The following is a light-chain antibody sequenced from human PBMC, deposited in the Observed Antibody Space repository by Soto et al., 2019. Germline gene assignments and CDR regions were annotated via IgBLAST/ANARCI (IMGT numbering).Light chain of an antibody. CDR2: GAS. Sequence: EIVLTQSPGTLSLSPGERATLSCRASQSVSSSYLAWYRQNPGQAPRLLIYGASSRATGIPDRFSGSGSGTDFTLTISRLEPEDFAVYYCQHYGSPWTFGQGTNVDIK. CDR1: QSVSSSY. J-gene: IGKJ1*01. V-gene: IGKV3-20*01. CDR3: QHYGSPWT.